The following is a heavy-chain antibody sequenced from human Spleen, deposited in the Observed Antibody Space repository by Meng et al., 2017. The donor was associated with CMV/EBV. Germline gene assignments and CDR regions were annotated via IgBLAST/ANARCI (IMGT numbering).Heavy chain of an antibody. J-gene: IGHJ4*02. V-gene: IGHV3-23*01. CDR2: ISGSGGST. Sequence: LRRSCAASGCTLSSYAMSWVRQAPGKGLEWVSAISGSGGSTYYADSVKGRFTISRDNSKNTLYLQMNSLRAEDTAVYYCAKDYSPGGYWGQGTPVTVSS. CDR3: AKDYSPGGY. D-gene: IGHD3-16*01. CDR1: GCTLSSYA.